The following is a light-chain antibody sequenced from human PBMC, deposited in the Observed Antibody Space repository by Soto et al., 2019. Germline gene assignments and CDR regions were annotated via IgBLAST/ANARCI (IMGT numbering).Light chain of an antibody. V-gene: IGKV3-20*01. Sequence: EIVLTQSPGTLSLSPGERATLSCRASQSVSSSYLAWYQQKPGQAPRLLIYGASSRATGIPDRFSGSGPGTDFTLTISRREPEDFAVYYCQQYGSSPPYTFGQGTKLEIK. CDR2: GAS. J-gene: IGKJ2*01. CDR1: QSVSSSY. CDR3: QQYGSSPPYT.